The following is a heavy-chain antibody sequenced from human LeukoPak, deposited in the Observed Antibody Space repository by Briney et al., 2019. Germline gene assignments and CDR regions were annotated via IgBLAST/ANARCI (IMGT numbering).Heavy chain of an antibody. Sequence: SETLSLTCTVSGGSVSSGSYYWSRIRQPPGKGLDWVGYVYYSGSTSYNPSLKSRLTISLDTSRNQFSLKLTSVTAADTAVYYCARATPSRSGLNYWGQGTLVTVSS. CDR1: GGSVSSGSYY. J-gene: IGHJ4*02. V-gene: IGHV4-61*01. CDR3: ARATPSRSGLNY. D-gene: IGHD6-19*01. CDR2: VYYSGST.